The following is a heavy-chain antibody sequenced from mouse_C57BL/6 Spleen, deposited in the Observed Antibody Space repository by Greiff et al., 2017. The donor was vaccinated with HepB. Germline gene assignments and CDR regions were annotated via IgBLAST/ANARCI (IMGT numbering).Heavy chain of an antibody. Sequence: ESGPGLVKPSQSLSLTCSVTGYSITSGYYWNWIRQFPGNKLEWMGYISYDGSNNYNPSLKNRISITRDTSKNQFFLKLNSVTTEDTATYYCARAQYDYDAWFAYWGQGTLVTVSA. J-gene: IGHJ3*01. D-gene: IGHD2-4*01. CDR2: ISYDGSN. CDR3: ARAQYDYDAWFAY. V-gene: IGHV3-6*01. CDR1: GYSITSGYY.